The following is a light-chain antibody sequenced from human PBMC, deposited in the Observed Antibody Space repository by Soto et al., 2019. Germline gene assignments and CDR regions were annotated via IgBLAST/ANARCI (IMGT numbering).Light chain of an antibody. V-gene: IGLV2-14*03. CDR1: SSDLGGYNY. CDR2: DVS. CDR3: SSFTSLSSVV. Sequence: QSALPQPASVSGSPGQSITISCTGTSSDLGGYNYVSWYQQHPGEAPKLMIWDVSKRPSGVSNRFSGSKSGNTASLTISGLQAEDEADYYCSSFTSLSSVVFGGGTKLTVL. J-gene: IGLJ2*01.